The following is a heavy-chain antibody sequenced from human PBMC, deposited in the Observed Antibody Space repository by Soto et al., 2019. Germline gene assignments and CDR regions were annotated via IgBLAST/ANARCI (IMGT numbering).Heavy chain of an antibody. CDR1: GDTFSNQA. J-gene: IGHJ4*02. V-gene: IGHV1-69*06. Sequence: QVHLVQSGTEVKKPGSSVKVSCKTSGDTFSNQAISRVRQAPGQGLEWMGGIIPLFDSASYAERSHDRVTITADKFTNTAYLELRSLTSEDTAIYYCAASTFQSGVSGYFQLDHWGQGTLVTVSS. D-gene: IGHD3-22*01. CDR3: AASTFQSGVSGYFQLDH. CDR2: IIPLFDSA.